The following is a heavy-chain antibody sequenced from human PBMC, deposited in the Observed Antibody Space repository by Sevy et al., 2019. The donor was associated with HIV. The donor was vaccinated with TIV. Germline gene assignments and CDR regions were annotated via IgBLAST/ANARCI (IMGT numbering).Heavy chain of an antibody. D-gene: IGHD1-26*01. CDR3: AAIAGDPASDAFDI. V-gene: IGHV1-2*02. J-gene: IGHJ3*02. Sequence: ASVKVSCKASGYTFTGYYMHWVRQAPGQGLEWMGWINPNSGGTNYAQKFQGRVTMTRDTSIGTAYMELSRLRSDDTAVYYCAAIAGDPASDAFDIWGQGTMVTVSS. CDR1: GYTFTGYY. CDR2: INPNSGGT.